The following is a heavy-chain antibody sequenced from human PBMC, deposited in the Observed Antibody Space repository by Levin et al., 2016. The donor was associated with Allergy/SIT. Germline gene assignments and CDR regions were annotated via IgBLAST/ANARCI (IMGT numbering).Heavy chain of an antibody. CDR1: GFTFSSYW. CDR2: IKQDGSEK. D-gene: IGHD3-22*01. J-gene: IGHJ4*02. CDR3: ASEGYYDSSGYPEI. V-gene: IGHV3-7*03. Sequence: GESLKISCAASGFTFSSYWMSWVRQAPGKGLEWVANIKQDGSEKYYVDSVKGRFTISRDNAKNSLYLQMNSLRAEDTAVYYCASEGYYDSSGYPEIWGQGTLVTVSS.